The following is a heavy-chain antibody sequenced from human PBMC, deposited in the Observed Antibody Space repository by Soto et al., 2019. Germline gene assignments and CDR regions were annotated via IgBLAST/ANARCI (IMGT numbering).Heavy chain of an antibody. Sequence: GGSLRLSCAASGFTFSSYWMSWVRQAPGKGLEWVANIKQDGSEKYYVDSGKGRFTISRDNAKNSLYLQMNSLRAEDTAVYYCAREPALGYCTNGVCYLDYWGQGTLVTVSS. CDR2: IKQDGSEK. J-gene: IGHJ4*02. CDR1: GFTFSSYW. CDR3: AREPALGYCTNGVCYLDY. D-gene: IGHD2-8*01. V-gene: IGHV3-7*03.